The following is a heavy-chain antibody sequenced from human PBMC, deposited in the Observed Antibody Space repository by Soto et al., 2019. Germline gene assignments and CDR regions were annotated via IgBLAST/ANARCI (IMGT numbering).Heavy chain of an antibody. CDR1: GGSLTNYY. CDR3: ARAPFVAAPVGV. Sequence: KPSETLSLTCTVSGGSLTNYYWSWIRHSPRKGLEYIGYIYYSGSTNYNPSLKGRVTISVDTSKMQSSLRLSSVTAADPAVYYCARAPFVAAPVGVWGPGTTVTVSS. V-gene: IGHV4-59*01. D-gene: IGHD6-13*01. J-gene: IGHJ6*02. CDR2: IYYSGST.